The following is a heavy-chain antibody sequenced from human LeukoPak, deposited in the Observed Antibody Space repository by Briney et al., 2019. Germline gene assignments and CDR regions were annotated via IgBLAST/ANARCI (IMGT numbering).Heavy chain of an antibody. D-gene: IGHD5-12*01. V-gene: IGHV1-2*02. CDR1: GYSFTDYY. J-gene: IGHJ4*02. CDR2: INPSSGGT. Sequence: ASVKVSCKASGYSFTDYYVHWLRQAPGRGPEWMGWINPSSGGTTFAQSFHDRVTLTRDTSITTAYMELNSLRSDDTALYYCARALRGSGYDPYDYWGQGTLVTVSS. CDR3: ARALRGSGYDPYDY.